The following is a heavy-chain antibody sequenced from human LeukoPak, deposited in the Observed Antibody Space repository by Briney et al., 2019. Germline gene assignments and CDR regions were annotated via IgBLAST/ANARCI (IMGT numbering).Heavy chain of an antibody. J-gene: IGHJ4*02. V-gene: IGHV3-21*01. CDR3: ATGYSSSWSFDY. CDR1: GFTFSSYS. CDR2: ISSSSSYI. Sequence: PGGSLRLSCAASGFTFSSYSMNWVRQAPGKGLEWVSSISSSSSYIYYADSVKGRFTISRDNAKNSLYLQMNSLRAEDTAVYYCATGYSSSWSFDYWGQGTLVTVS. D-gene: IGHD6-13*01.